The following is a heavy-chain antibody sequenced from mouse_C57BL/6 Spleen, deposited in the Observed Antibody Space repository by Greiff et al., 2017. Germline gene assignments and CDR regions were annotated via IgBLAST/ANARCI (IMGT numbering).Heavy chain of an antibody. Sequence: QVQLQQSGAELVRPGASVTLSCKASGYTFTDYEMHWVKQTPVHGLEWIGAIDPETGGTAYNQKFKGKAILTADKSSSTAYMELRSLTSEDSAVYYCTRPDYYGSSPYYFDYWGQGTTLTVSS. V-gene: IGHV1-15*01. CDR3: TRPDYYGSSPYYFDY. J-gene: IGHJ2*01. CDR1: GYTFTDYE. CDR2: IDPETGGT. D-gene: IGHD1-1*01.